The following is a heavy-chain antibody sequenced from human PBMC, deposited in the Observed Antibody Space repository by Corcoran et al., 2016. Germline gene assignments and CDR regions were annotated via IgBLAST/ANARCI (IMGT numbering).Heavy chain of an antibody. Sequence: QLQLQESGPGLVKPSETLSLTCTVSGGSISSSSYYWGWIRQPPGKGLEWIGSIYYSGSTYYNPSLKSRVTISVDTSKNQFSRKLSTVTAADTAVYYCAELGGFDYWGQGTLVTVSS. CDR2: IYYSGST. J-gene: IGHJ4*02. CDR1: GGSISSSSYY. D-gene: IGHD1-7*01. CDR3: AELGGFDY. V-gene: IGHV4-39*01.